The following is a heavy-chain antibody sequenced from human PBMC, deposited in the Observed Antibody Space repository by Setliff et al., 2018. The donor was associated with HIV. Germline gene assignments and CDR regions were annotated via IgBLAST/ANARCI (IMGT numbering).Heavy chain of an antibody. V-gene: IGHV3-23*01. CDR1: GFTFSNFA. D-gene: IGHD3-9*01. J-gene: IGHJ3*01. CDR3: AKDHAGGGYHDILPPS. Sequence: LRLSCAASGFTFSNFAINWVRQAPGKGLEWVSTISGRGTNTYYADSVKGRFTISRDNLKSMVYLQMNSLRAEYTAIYYCAKDHAGGGYHDILPPSWGQGTMVTVSS. CDR2: ISGRGTNT.